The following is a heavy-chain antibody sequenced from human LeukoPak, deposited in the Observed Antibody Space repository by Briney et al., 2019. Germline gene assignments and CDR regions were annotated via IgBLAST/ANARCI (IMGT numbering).Heavy chain of an antibody. J-gene: IGHJ4*02. V-gene: IGHV3-23*01. Sequence: GGSLRLSCAASEFIFSSYVMSWVRQAPGKGLEWVSSISGSGDITYYADSVKGRFTISRDNAKNSLYLQMNSLRVEDTAVYYCARDTYSRLDYWGQGTLVTVSS. CDR2: ISGSGDIT. D-gene: IGHD6-13*01. CDR1: EFIFSSYV. CDR3: ARDTYSRLDY.